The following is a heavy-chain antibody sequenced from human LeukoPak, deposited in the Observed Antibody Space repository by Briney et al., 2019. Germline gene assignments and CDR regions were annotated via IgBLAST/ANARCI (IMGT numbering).Heavy chain of an antibody. CDR3: ARDRGYSTFDF. V-gene: IGHV3-7*01. D-gene: IGHD4-23*01. J-gene: IGHJ4*02. CDR1: AFTFSNYW. Sequence: GGSLRLSCAASAFTFSNYWMSWVRQAPGKGLEWVANIKEDGSEINYVDSVKGRFTISRDNAKNSLYLQMNSLRVDDTAVYYCARDRGYSTFDFWGQGTLVTASS. CDR2: IKEDGSEI.